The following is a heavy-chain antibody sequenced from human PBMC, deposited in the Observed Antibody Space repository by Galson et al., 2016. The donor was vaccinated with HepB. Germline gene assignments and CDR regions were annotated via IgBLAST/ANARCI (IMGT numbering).Heavy chain of an antibody. Sequence: SLRLSCAASGFTFNNYWMSWVRQAPGKGLEWVANIKQNGRENDYVDSVKRRFTIPRDNAKNSLCLQMNSLRAEDTAVYYCAREGYGGFDCWGQGDLVTVSS. CDR2: IKQNGREN. V-gene: IGHV3-7*03. CDR3: AREGYGGFDC. CDR1: GFTFNNYW. D-gene: IGHD4-23*01. J-gene: IGHJ4*02.